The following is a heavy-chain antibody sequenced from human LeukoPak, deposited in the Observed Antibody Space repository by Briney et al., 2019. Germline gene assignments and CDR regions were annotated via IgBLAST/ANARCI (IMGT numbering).Heavy chain of an antibody. CDR1: GGSISSYY. Sequence: SETLSLTCTVSGGSISSYYWSWIRQPPGKGLEWIGYIYYSGSTNYNPSLKSRVTMSVDTSKNQFSLKLSSVTAADTAVYYCARPTDYYNSSGYYYEGWYFDLWGRGTLVTVSS. J-gene: IGHJ2*01. CDR3: ARPTDYYNSSGYYYEGWYFDL. D-gene: IGHD3-22*01. V-gene: IGHV4-59*08. CDR2: IYYSGST.